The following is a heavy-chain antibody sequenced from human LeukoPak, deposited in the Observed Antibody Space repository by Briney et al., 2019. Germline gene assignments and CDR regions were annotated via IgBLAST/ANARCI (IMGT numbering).Heavy chain of an antibody. CDR3: ATDRLDYGPDS. J-gene: IGHJ4*02. Sequence: GASVKVSCKASGYTFSTCDINWVRQATGQGLEWMGWMNPNSGNTGFAHKFQGRVTMTEDTSTDTIYMELSSLRSEDTAVYYCATDRLDYGPDSWGQGTLVTVSS. CDR2: MNPNSGNT. CDR1: GYTFSTCD. D-gene: IGHD4-17*01. V-gene: IGHV1-8*01.